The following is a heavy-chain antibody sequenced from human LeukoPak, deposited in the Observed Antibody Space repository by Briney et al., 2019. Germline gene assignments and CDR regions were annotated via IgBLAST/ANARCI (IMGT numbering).Heavy chain of an antibody. CDR3: ARDPGVVAFHYFDF. J-gene: IGHJ4*02. Sequence: RGSLRLSCVASGFTFSSHAMAWVRQAPGKGLEWVSAIGGRGGSTYYADSVKRRSPIHRDTYTNTLYLKMNSLSAEDPALYYCARDPGVVAFHYFDFWGQGPLVTVSS. D-gene: IGHD3-3*01. CDR1: GFTFSSHA. CDR2: IGGRGGST. V-gene: IGHV3-23*01.